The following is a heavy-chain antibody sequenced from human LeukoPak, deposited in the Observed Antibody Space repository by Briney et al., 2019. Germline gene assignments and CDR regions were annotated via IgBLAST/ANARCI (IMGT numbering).Heavy chain of an antibody. V-gene: IGHV1-18*01. CDR3: ARSYYYDSSGRTDAFDI. Sequence: GASVKVSCKASGYTFTSYGISWVRQAPGQGLEWMGWISAYNGNTNYAQKLQGRVTMTTDTSTSTAYMELSSLRSEDTAVYYCARSYYYDSSGRTDAFDIWGQGTMVTVSS. D-gene: IGHD3-22*01. J-gene: IGHJ3*02. CDR2: ISAYNGNT. CDR1: GYTFTSYG.